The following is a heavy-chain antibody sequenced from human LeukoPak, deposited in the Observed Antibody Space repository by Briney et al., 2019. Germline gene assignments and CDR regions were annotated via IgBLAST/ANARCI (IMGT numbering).Heavy chain of an antibody. Sequence: SETLSLTCTVSGGSISSYYWSWIRQPPGKGLEWIGYIYYSGSTNYNPSLKSRVTISLDTSKNQFSLKLSSVTAADTAVYYCARGLMAMDGSGSYDYLGQGTLVTVSS. V-gene: IGHV4-59*01. CDR3: ARGLMAMDGSGSYDY. J-gene: IGHJ4*02. CDR1: GGSISSYY. D-gene: IGHD3-10*01. CDR2: IYYSGST.